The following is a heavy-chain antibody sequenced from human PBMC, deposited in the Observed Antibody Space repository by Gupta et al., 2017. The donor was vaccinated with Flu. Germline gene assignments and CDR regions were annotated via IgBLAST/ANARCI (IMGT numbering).Heavy chain of an antibody. CDR2: INEDGSTK. Sequence: EVQLVESGGGLVQPGGSLRLSCAASGFPFSRSWMTWVRQAPGKELEWVANINEDGSTKNYLDSVKGRFTISRDNARNSLYLQMNSLRAEDTAVYYCARDMAYTTFDYWGQGTLVTVSS. CDR1: GFPFSRSW. CDR3: ARDMAYTTFDY. D-gene: IGHD1-1*01. V-gene: IGHV3-7*01. J-gene: IGHJ4*02.